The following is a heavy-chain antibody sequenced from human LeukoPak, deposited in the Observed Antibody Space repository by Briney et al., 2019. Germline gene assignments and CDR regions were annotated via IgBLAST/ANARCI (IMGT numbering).Heavy chain of an antibody. CDR1: GGSISSYY. CDR2: IYYSGST. D-gene: IGHD6-13*01. V-gene: IGHV4-59*01. CDR3: ARVEQQLPQGYYGMDV. Sequence: SETLSLTCTVSGGSISSYYWSWIRQPPGKGLEWIGYIYYSGSTNYNPSLKSRVTISVDTSKNQFSLKLSSVTAADTAVYYCARVEQQLPQGYYGMDVWGQGTLVTVSS. J-gene: IGHJ6*02.